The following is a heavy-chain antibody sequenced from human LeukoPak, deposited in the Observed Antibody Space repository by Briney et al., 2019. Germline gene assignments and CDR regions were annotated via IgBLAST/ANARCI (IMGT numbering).Heavy chain of an antibody. CDR1: GFTFSSYG. D-gene: IGHD6-19*01. V-gene: IGHV3-33*01. CDR2: IWYDGSNK. CDR3: ARDRGSSGFDAFDI. J-gene: IGHJ3*02. Sequence: GRSLRLSCAASGFTFSSYGMHWVRQAPGKELEWVAVIWYDGSNKYYADSVKGRFTISRDNSKNTLYLQMNSLRAEDTAVYYCARDRGSSGFDAFDIWGQGTMVTVSS.